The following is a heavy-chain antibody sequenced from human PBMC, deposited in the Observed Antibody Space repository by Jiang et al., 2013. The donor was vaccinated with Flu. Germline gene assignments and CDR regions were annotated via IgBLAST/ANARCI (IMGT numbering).Heavy chain of an antibody. Sequence: VQLLESGGGLVQPGRSLRLSCTASGFTFGDYAMSWVRQAPGKGLEWVGFIRSKAYGGTTEYAASVKGRFTISRDDSKSIAYLQMNSLKTEDTAVYYCTSNPVSYCGVDCYPLGFDYWGRGNPGHRLL. CDR2: IRSKAYGGTT. J-gene: IGHJ4*02. CDR3: TSNPVSYCGVDCYPLGFDY. V-gene: IGHV3-49*04. CDR1: GFTFGDYA. D-gene: IGHD2-21*02.